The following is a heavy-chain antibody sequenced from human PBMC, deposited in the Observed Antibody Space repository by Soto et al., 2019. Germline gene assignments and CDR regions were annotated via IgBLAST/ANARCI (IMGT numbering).Heavy chain of an antibody. Sequence: ASVKVSCKASGYTFTSYAMHWVRQAPGQRLEWMGWINAGNGNTKYAQKFQGRVTMTRNTSMSTAYMELSSLRSEDTAVYYCARAKYYDFWSGFYGMDVWGQGTTVTVSS. CDR1: GYTFTSYA. CDR2: INAGNGNT. J-gene: IGHJ6*02. CDR3: ARAKYYDFWSGFYGMDV. V-gene: IGHV1-3*01. D-gene: IGHD3-3*01.